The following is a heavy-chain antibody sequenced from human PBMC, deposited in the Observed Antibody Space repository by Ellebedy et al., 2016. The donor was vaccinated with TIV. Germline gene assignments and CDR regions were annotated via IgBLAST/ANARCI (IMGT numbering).Heavy chain of an antibody. D-gene: IGHD5-12*01. CDR1: GGSISSYY. CDR3: ASTPFSAGSGYHPHDY. CDR2: VYYSGKT. V-gene: IGHV4-59*08. Sequence: MPSETLSLTCTVSGGSISSYYWSWIRQPPGRGLEYIGYVYYSGKTNYSPSLKDRVTISLDTSKSQFSLTLNSVTAADTAVYFCASTPFSAGSGYHPHDYWGQGILVTVSS. J-gene: IGHJ4*02.